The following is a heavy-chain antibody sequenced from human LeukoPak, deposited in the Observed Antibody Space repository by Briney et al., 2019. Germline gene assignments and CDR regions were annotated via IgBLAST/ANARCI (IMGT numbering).Heavy chain of an antibody. CDR2: IRHDGSHH. D-gene: IGHD3-10*01. J-gene: IGHJ3*02. CDR1: GFGFSSYA. CDR3: AKNAGTSFTVHAFDI. Sequence: GGSLRLSCAASGFGFSSYAMHWVRQAPGKGLEWVAFIRHDGSHHYQGESVKGRFTISRDNSKNTLYLQMNSLRAEDKAVYYCAKNAGTSFTVHAFDIWGQGTMVTVSS. V-gene: IGHV3-30*02.